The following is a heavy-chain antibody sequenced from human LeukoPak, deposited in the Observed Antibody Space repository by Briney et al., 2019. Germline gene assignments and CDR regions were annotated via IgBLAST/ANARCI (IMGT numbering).Heavy chain of an antibody. J-gene: IGHJ4*02. CDR1: GYTFTSYG. V-gene: IGHV1-18*01. D-gene: IGHD3-22*01. CDR3: ARDLGPGDSSGYGSDY. CDR2: ISAYNGNT. Sequence: ASVKVSCKASGYTFTSYGISWVRQAPGQGLEWMGWISAYNGNTNYAQKLQGRVTMTTDTSTSTAYMELRSLGSDDTAVYYCARDLGPGDSSGYGSDYWGQGTLVTVSS.